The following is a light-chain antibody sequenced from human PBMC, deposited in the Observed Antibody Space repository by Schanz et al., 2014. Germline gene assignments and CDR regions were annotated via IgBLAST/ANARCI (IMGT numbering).Light chain of an antibody. CDR2: GAS. J-gene: IGKJ1*01. V-gene: IGKV3-15*01. Sequence: EIVMTQSPATLSVSPGERATLSCRASQSVSSNLGWYQQKPGQAPRLLIYGASTRATGIPARFSGSGSGTDFTLTISRLEPEDFAVYCCQQYGSSPQTFGQGTKVEIK. CDR3: QQYGSSPQT. CDR1: QSVSSN.